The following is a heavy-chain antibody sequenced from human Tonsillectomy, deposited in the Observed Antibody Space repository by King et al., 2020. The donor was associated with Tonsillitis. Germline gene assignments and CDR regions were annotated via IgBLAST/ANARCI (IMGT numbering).Heavy chain of an antibody. D-gene: IGHD5-12*01. CDR2: FNPNSGGS. V-gene: IGHV1-2*02. CDR1: GYTFTAYY. Sequence: VQLVESGAEVKKPGASVRVSCKASGYTFTAYYMHWVRQAPGQGLEWMGWFNPNSGGSNYAQKFQGRVTMTRDTSISTAYMELSRLRSDDTAVYYFATVGVTTTFDYWGQGTLVTVSS. CDR3: ATVGVTTTFDY. J-gene: IGHJ4*02.